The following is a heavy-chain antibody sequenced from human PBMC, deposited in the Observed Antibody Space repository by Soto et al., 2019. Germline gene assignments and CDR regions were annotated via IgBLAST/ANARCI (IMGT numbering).Heavy chain of an antibody. D-gene: IGHD6-13*01. CDR1: GGSIRSYY. CDR2: IHYRGST. V-gene: IGHV4-59*01. Sequence: PSETLSLTCPISGGSIRSYYWSWLRHLPGQGLEWIEYIHYRGSTNYTPSLKSRVTRSQGTSKNQVSLKLTSVTAADTAVYYCARDEGYSSSWYMGYYYYYYGMDVWGGVTTVKVYS. J-gene: IGHJ6*01. CDR3: ARDEGYSSSWYMGYYYYYYGMDV.